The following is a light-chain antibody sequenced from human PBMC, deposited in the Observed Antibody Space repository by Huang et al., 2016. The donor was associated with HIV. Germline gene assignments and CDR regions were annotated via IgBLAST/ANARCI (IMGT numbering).Light chain of an antibody. J-gene: IGKJ1*01. V-gene: IGKV3-15*01. Sequence: EIEMTQSPATLPASPGERATLSCRASQPVSSNLAWYQQKPGQAPRVLIYDASTRATGIPARFGGSGSGTEFTLTISSLQSEDFAVYYCQQYNFWPPWTFGQGTKVEIK. CDR3: QQYNFWPPWT. CDR2: DAS. CDR1: QPVSSN.